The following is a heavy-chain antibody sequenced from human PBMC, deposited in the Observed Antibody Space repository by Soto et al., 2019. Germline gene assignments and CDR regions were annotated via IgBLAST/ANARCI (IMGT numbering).Heavy chain of an antibody. CDR1: GYTFTSYD. J-gene: IGHJ3*02. Sequence: ASVKVSCKASGYTFTSYDINWVRQATGQGLEWMGWMNPNSGNTGYAQKFQGRVTMTRNTSISTAYMELSSLRSEDTAVCYCARALNRHIYCGGDCYAFDIWGQGTMVTVPS. CDR2: MNPNSGNT. D-gene: IGHD2-21*01. CDR3: ARALNRHIYCGGDCYAFDI. V-gene: IGHV1-8*01.